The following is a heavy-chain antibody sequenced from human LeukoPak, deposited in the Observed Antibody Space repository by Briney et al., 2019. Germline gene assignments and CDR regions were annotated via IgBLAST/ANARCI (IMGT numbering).Heavy chain of an antibody. Sequence: PGGSLRVSCVPSVFTFSDTWMHWVRQAPGTGLVCVSRIRSDVSDTRYAESVKGRFTISRDNAKNTLYLQMNSLGAEDTDVYYCARDWFHAIDYWGQGGLLTVS. CDR2: IRSDVSDT. CDR1: VFTFSDTW. CDR3: ARDWFHAIDY. D-gene: IGHD2/OR15-2a*01. J-gene: IGHJ4*02. V-gene: IGHV3-74*01.